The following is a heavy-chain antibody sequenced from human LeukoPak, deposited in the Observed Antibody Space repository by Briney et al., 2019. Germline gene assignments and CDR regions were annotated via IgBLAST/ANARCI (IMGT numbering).Heavy chain of an antibody. CDR3: ARCPHNYDFWSGYYLYYYYGMDV. Sequence: ASVKVSCKASGYTFTSYDINWVRQATGQGLEWMGWMNPNSGNTGYAQKFQGRVTMTRNTSISTAYMELSSLRSEDTAVYYCARCPHNYDFWSGYYLYYYYGMDVWGQGTTVTVSS. J-gene: IGHJ6*02. CDR1: GYTFTSYD. V-gene: IGHV1-8*01. D-gene: IGHD3-3*01. CDR2: MNPNSGNT.